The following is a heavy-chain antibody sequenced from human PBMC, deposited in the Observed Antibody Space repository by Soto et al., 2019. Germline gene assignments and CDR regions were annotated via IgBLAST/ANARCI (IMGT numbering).Heavy chain of an antibody. CDR1: GGSISSGNFY. D-gene: IGHD1-26*01. J-gene: IGHJ4*02. Sequence: VQLQESGPGLVRPSETLSLTCTVSGGSISSGNFYWSWIRQPPGKGLAWIGYIYFSGSTYYSPSLKSRLTISLNTSKNQFSLKLSSVTAADTAVYYCAHDSHGGNTYFDLWGQGALVTVSS. CDR2: IYFSGST. CDR3: AHDSHGGNTYFDL. V-gene: IGHV4-30-4*01.